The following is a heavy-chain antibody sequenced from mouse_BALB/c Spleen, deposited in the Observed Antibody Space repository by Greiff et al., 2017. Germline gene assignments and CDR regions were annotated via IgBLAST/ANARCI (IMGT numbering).Heavy chain of an antibody. V-gene: IGHV1-14*01. CDR3: AREALKAWFAY. Sequence: VQLQQSGPELVKPGASVKMSCKASGYTFTSYVLHWVKQRPGQGLEWIGYFNPYNDGTKYNEKFKGKATLTSDKSSSTAYMELSSLTSEDSAVYYCAREALKAWFAYWGQGTLVTVSA. J-gene: IGHJ3*01. CDR1: GYTFTSYV. CDR2: FNPYNDGT.